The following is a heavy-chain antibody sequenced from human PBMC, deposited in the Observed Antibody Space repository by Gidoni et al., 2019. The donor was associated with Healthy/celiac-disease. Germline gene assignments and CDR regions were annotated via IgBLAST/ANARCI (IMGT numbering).Heavy chain of an antibody. V-gene: IGHV3-23*01. CDR3: AKDPLGITMIVYGAFDI. D-gene: IGHD3-22*01. J-gene: IGHJ3*02. CDR1: GFTFSSYA. Sequence: EVHLLESGGGLVQPRGSLRLACAASGFTFSSYAMSWVRQAPGKGLEWVSAISGSGGSTYYADSVKGRFTISRDNSKNTLYLQMNSLRAEDTAVYYCAKDPLGITMIVYGAFDIWGQGTMVTVSS. CDR2: ISGSGGST.